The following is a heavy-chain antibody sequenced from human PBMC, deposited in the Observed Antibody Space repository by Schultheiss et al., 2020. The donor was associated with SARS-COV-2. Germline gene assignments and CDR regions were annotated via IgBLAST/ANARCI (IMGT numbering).Heavy chain of an antibody. CDR1: GGSISSYY. CDR3: ARDPYGDYGYWYFDL. J-gene: IGHJ2*01. D-gene: IGHD4-17*01. V-gene: IGHV4-59*12. Sequence: SETLSLTCTVSGGSISSYYWSWIRQPPGKGLEWIGYIYYSGSTNYNPSLKSRVTISVDTSKNQFSLKLSSVTAADTAVYYCARDPYGDYGYWYFDLWGRGTLVTVSS. CDR2: IYYSGST.